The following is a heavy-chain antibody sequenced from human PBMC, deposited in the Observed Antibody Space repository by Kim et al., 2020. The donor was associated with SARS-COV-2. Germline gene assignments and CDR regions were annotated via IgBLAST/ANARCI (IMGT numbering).Heavy chain of an antibody. D-gene: IGHD2-2*01. Sequence: SETLSLTCAVYGGSFSGYYWSWIRQPPGKGLEWIGEINHSGSTNYNPSLKSRVTISVDTSKNQFSLKLSSVTAADTAVYYCARGHCSYCSSTSPMDVWGQGTTVTVSS. V-gene: IGHV4-34*01. J-gene: IGHJ6*02. CDR2: INHSGST. CDR3: ARGHCSYCSSTSPMDV. CDR1: GGSFSGYY.